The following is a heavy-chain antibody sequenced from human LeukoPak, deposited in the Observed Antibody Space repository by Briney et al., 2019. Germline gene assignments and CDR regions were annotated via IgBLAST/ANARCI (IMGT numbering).Heavy chain of an antibody. CDR2: MNPNSGNT. CDR3: AKSSYYYDSSGYYYRNAFDI. D-gene: IGHD3-22*01. V-gene: IGHV1-8*01. Sequence: ASVKVSCKASGSTFTSYDINWVRQATGQGLEWMGWMNPNSGNTGYAQKFQGRVTMTRNTSISTAYMELSSLRSEDTAVYYCAKSSYYYDSSGYYYRNAFDIWGQGTMVTVSS. CDR1: GSTFTSYD. J-gene: IGHJ3*02.